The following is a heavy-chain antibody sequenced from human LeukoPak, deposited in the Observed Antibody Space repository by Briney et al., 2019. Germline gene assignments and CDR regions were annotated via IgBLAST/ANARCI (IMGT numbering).Heavy chain of an antibody. CDR2: INHSGST. V-gene: IGHV4-34*01. D-gene: IGHD6-13*01. Sequence: GSLRLSCAVSGFTFSDYYMSWIRQAPGKGLEWVGEINHSGSTNYNPSLKSRVTISVDTSKNQFSLKLSSVTAADTAVYYCASGYSSSWYFEYYGMDVWGQGTTVTVSS. J-gene: IGHJ6*02. CDR1: GFTFSDYY. CDR3: ASGYSSSWYFEYYGMDV.